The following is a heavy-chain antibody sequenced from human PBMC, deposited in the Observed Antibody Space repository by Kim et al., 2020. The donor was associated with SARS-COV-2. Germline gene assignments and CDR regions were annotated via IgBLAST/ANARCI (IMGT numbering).Heavy chain of an antibody. Sequence: ASVKVSCKASGYTFTSYGISWVRQAPGQGLEWMGWISAYNGNTNYAQKLQGRVTMTTDTSTSTAYMELRSLRSDDTAVYYCARDLRMVRGVIFYYYGMDVWGQGTTVTVSS. CDR1: GYTFTSYG. D-gene: IGHD3-10*01. J-gene: IGHJ6*02. V-gene: IGHV1-18*01. CDR2: ISAYNGNT. CDR3: ARDLRMVRGVIFYYYGMDV.